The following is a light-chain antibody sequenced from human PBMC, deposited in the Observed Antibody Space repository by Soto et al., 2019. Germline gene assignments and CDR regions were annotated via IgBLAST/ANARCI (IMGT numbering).Light chain of an antibody. J-gene: IGKJ1*01. V-gene: IGKV3-15*01. CDR1: QTVSSS. Sequence: EILMTQSPATLSVSPGARATLYCRASQTVSSSLAWYQQKPGQAPRLLIFGASPRATGVPARFSGSGSGTDFTLTISRLEPEDLAVYYCHQYDRSPRTFGQGTKVDIK. CDR3: HQYDRSPRT. CDR2: GAS.